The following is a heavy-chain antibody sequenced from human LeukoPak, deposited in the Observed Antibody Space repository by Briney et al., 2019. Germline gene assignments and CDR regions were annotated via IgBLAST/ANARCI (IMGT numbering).Heavy chain of an antibody. CDR3: ARGGRTYFSDNSGYYDAFDI. CDR2: INPNSDGT. Sequence: ASVKVSCKASGYTLSDYFVHWVRQAPGQGLEWMGWINPNSDGTNYVQTFQGRVTMTTDTSISTAYMELSRLRSDDTAVYHCARGGRTYFSDNSGYYDAFDIWGQGTMVTVSS. CDR1: GYTLSDYF. V-gene: IGHV1-2*02. J-gene: IGHJ3*02. D-gene: IGHD3-22*01.